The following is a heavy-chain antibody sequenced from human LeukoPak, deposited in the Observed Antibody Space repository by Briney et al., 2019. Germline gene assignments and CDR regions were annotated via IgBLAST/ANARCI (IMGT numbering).Heavy chain of an antibody. J-gene: IGHJ3*02. CDR1: GDSVSSGSYY. V-gene: IGHV4-61*01. D-gene: IGHD3-22*01. CDR2: IYYSAST. Sequence: SETLSLTCTVSGDSVSSGSYYWSWSRQPPGKGLEWIGYIYYSASTNYNASLKSRVTISLDTSKNQFSLKLSSVTAADTAVYYCARMGDHYDSSGYRHDAFDIWGQGTMVTVSS. CDR3: ARMGDHYDSSGYRHDAFDI.